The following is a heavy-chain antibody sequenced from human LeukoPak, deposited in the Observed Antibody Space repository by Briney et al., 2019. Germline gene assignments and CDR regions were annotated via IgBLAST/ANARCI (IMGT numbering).Heavy chain of an antibody. CDR2: IGSGSRTI. J-gene: IGHJ3*01. CDR3: ARDYTSSSGRAFDV. V-gene: IGHV3-48*04. Sequence: GGSLRLSCAASAFKLGSYSMNWVRQPPGRGLGWVVYIGSGSRTIYYADSVKGRFTMSRDNAKNSSYLQMNGLRADDTGMYYCARDYTSSSGRAFDVWGQGTMVTVSS. CDR1: AFKLGSYS. D-gene: IGHD6-6*01.